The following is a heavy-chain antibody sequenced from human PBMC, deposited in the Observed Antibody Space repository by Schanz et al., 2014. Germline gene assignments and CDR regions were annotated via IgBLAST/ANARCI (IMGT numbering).Heavy chain of an antibody. J-gene: IGHJ4*02. CDR2: ISGGGGST. CDR1: GFTFSGYA. D-gene: IGHD2-2*01. CDR3: AKDGGCSSTNCHDFVVPELPFES. V-gene: IGHV3-23*04. Sequence: AELVESGGGVVQPGGSLRLSCEASGFTFSGYAMSWVRQAPGKGLEWVSSISGGGGSTRYGDSLRGRFYISRDNSKNTLYLQMSSLRGDDTAVYYCAKDGGCSSTNCHDFVVPELPFESWGQGTLVTVSS.